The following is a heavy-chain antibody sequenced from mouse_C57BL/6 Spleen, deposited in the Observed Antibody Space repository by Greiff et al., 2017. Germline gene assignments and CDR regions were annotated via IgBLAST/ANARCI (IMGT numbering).Heavy chain of an antibody. J-gene: IGHJ1*03. CDR1: GYTFTDYN. CDR3: ARATYDYDEEFRYFDV. Sequence: VQLQQSGPELVKPGASVKIPCKASGYTFTDYNMDWVKQSHGKSLEWIGDINPNNGGTIYNQKFKGKATLTVDKSSSTAYMGLRSLTSEDTAVYDCARATYDYDEEFRYFDVWGTGTTVTVSS. D-gene: IGHD2-4*01. CDR2: INPNNGGT. V-gene: IGHV1-18*01.